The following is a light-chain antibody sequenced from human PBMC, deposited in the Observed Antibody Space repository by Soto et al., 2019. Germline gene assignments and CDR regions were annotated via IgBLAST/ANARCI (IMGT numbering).Light chain of an antibody. Sequence: DIQMTQSPSSLSASVGDKVTIPCQASQDIANYLNWYQQKPGKAPKLLIYDASNLEEGVPFRFSGSGVGTYFTFTISNLRPEDIATYYCPQYDDTLVTFGGGTKVEIK. V-gene: IGKV1-33*01. J-gene: IGKJ4*01. CDR1: QDIANY. CDR3: PQYDDTLVT. CDR2: DAS.